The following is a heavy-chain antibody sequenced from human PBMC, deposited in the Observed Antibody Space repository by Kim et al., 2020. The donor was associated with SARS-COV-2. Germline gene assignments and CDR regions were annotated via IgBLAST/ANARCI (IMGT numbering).Heavy chain of an antibody. CDR1: GGTFSSYA. J-gene: IGHJ5*02. CDR2: IIPIFGTA. CDR3: ARYKQQLVLGYNWFDP. V-gene: IGHV1-69*13. Sequence: SVKVSCKASGGTFSSYAISWVRQAPGQGLEWMGGIIPIFGTANYAQKFQGRVTITADESTSTAYMELSSLRSEDTAVYYCARYKQQLVLGYNWFDPWGQGTLVTVSS. D-gene: IGHD6-13*01.